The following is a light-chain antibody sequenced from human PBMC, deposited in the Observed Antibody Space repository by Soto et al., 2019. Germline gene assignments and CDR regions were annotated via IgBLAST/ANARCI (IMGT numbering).Light chain of an antibody. CDR2: DVS. V-gene: IGLV2-14*03. J-gene: IGLJ3*02. Sequence: QSALTQPASVSGSPGQSITISCTGTSSAVGGYNYVSWFQHHPGKAPKLMIYDVSSRPSGVSNRFSGSKSGNTASLTISGLQAEDEADYYCSSFTSSSTLVVGGGTKLTVL. CDR1: SSAVGGYNY. CDR3: SSFTSSSTLV.